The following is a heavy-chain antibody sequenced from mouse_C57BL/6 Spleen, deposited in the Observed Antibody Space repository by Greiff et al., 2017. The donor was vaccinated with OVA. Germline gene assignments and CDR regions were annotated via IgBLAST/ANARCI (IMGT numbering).Heavy chain of an antibody. J-gene: IGHJ2*01. V-gene: IGHV1-69*01. D-gene: IGHD1-1*01. CDR3: ARGRYYGSSDYFDY. Sequence: QVQLQQPGAELVMPGASVKLSCKASGYTFTSYWMHWVKQRPGQGLEWIGEIDPSDSYTNYNQKFKGKSTLTVDKSSSTAYMQLSSLTSEDSAVYYCARGRYYGSSDYFDYWGQGTTLTVSS. CDR2: IDPSDSYT. CDR1: GYTFTSYW.